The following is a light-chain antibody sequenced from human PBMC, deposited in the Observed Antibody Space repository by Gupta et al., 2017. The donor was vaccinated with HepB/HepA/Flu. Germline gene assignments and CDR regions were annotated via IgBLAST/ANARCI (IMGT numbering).Light chain of an antibody. CDR1: SSSIGSNY. CDR2: RNN. V-gene: IGLV1-47*01. CDR3: SSWEDRLRGWV. J-gene: IGLJ3*02. Sequence: QSVLTQPPSASGTPGQRVTISCSGSSSSIGSNYVSWYQQFPGTAPKLLIFRNNERPSGVPDRFSASKSGTSASLAISGLRSEDEADYYCSSWEDRLRGWVFGGGTKLTVL.